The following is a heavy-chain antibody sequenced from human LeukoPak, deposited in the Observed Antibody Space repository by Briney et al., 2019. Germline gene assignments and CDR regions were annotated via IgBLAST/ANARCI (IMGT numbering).Heavy chain of an antibody. Sequence: ASVKVSCKVSGYTLTELSMHWVRQAPGKGLEWMGGFDPEDGETIYAQKFQGRVTMTEDTSTDTAYMELSSLRSEDTAVYYCATQAGRYCSGGCCSKLNYYYYYGMDVWGKGTTVTVSS. CDR2: FDPEDGET. D-gene: IGHD2-15*01. CDR1: GYTLTELS. CDR3: ATQAGRYCSGGCCSKLNYYYYYGMDV. J-gene: IGHJ6*04. V-gene: IGHV1-24*01.